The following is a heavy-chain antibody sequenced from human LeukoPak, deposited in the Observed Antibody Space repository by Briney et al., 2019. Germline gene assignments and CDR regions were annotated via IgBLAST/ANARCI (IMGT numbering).Heavy chain of an antibody. CDR1: GFTFSSYA. Sequence: PGGSLRLSCAASGFTFSSYAMSWVRQAPGKGLEWVLAISGSGGSTYYADSVKGRFTISRDSSKDTMYLQMNTLRAEDTAIYYCAKLGGTYYRLYSFDFWGQGTLVTVSS. D-gene: IGHD1-26*01. CDR2: ISGSGGST. J-gene: IGHJ4*02. V-gene: IGHV3-23*01. CDR3: AKLGGTYYRLYSFDF.